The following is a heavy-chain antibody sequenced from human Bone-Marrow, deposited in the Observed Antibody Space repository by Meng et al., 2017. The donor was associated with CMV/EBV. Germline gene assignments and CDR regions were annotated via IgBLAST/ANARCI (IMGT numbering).Heavy chain of an antibody. V-gene: IGHV3-73*01. D-gene: IGHD2-15*01. J-gene: IGHJ5*02. CDR2: IRSKANSYAT. CDR1: GFTFSGSA. Sequence: GESLKISCAASGFTFSGSAMHWVRQASGKGLEWVGRIRSKANSYATAYAASVKGRFTISRDDSKNTAYLQMNSLKTEDTAVYYCTRHTGYCSGGSCYPDAPWGPGPLVTGSS. CDR3: TRHTGYCSGGSCYPDAP.